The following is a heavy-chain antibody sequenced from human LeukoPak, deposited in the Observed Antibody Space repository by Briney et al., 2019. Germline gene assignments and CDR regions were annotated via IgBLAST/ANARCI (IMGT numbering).Heavy chain of an antibody. J-gene: IGHJ4*02. CDR3: AREVSY. Sequence: SGTLSLTCTVSGGSISSGSYYWSWIRQPAGKGLEWIGRIYTSGSTNYNPSLKSRVTISVDTSKNQFSLKLSSVTAADTAVYYCAREVSYWGQGTLVTVSS. CDR1: GGSISSGSYY. V-gene: IGHV4-61*02. CDR2: IYTSGST.